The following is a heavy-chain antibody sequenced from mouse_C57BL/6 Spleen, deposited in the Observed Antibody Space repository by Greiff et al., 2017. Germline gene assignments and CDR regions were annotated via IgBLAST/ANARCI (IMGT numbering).Heavy chain of an antibody. CDR2: ISSGSSTI. V-gene: IGHV5-17*01. CDR3: ARPGVIKNYYYAMDY. CDR1: GFTFSDYG. J-gene: IGHJ4*01. D-gene: IGHD2-4*01. Sequence: EVKLVESGGGLVKPGGSLKLSCAASGFTFSDYGMHWVRQAPEKGLEWVAYISSGSSTIYYADPVKGRFTISRDNAKNTLFLQMTSLRSEDTAMYYCARPGVIKNYYYAMDYWGQGTSVTVSS.